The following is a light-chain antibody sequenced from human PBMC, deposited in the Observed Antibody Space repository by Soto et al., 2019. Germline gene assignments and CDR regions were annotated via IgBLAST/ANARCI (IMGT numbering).Light chain of an antibody. CDR3: QQYNSYPWT. CDR2: DAS. Sequence: DIQMTQSPSTLSASVGDRVTLTCRASQSISSWLAWYQQKPGKAPKLLIYDASNLESGVPSRFSGSESGTECTLTISSLQPDDVATYYCQQYNSYPWTLGQGTKVDIK. V-gene: IGKV1-5*01. J-gene: IGKJ1*01. CDR1: QSISSW.